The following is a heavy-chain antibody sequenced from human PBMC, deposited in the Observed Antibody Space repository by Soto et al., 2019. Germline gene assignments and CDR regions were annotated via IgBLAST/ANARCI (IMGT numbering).Heavy chain of an antibody. D-gene: IGHD1-26*01. CDR3: ARGKIVGA. V-gene: IGHV3-30-3*01. CDR2: ISYDGSNK. CDR1: GFTFSSYA. J-gene: IGHJ5*02. Sequence: QVQLVESGGGVVQPGRSLRLSCAASGFTFSSYAMHWVRQAPGKGLEWVAVISYDGSNKYYADSVKGRFTISRDNSKNTLYLQMNSLRAEDTAVYYCARGKIVGAWGQGTLVTVSS.